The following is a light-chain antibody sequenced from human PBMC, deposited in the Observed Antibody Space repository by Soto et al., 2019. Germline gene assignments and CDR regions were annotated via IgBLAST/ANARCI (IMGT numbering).Light chain of an antibody. J-gene: IGKJ1*01. Sequence: DLVMTQSPLSLPVTPGEPASISCRSSQSLLHSNGYNYLDWYLQKPGQSPQLLIYLGSNRASGVPDRFSGSGSGTDFTLKISRVEGEDVGVYYCMQALQTPVTFGQGTKVEIK. V-gene: IGKV2-28*01. CDR1: QSLLHSNGYNY. CDR3: MQALQTPVT. CDR2: LGS.